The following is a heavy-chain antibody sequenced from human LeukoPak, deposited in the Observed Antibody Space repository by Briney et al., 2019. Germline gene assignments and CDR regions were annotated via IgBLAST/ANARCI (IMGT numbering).Heavy chain of an antibody. CDR1: GFTFSSYA. CDR2: ISYDGSNK. V-gene: IGHV3-30-3*01. Sequence: GGSLRLSCAASGFTFSSYAMHWVRQAPGKGLEWVAVISYDGSNKYYADSVKGRFTISRDNSKNTLYLQMNSLRAEDTAVYYCARATKQWLVRKLDYWGQGTLVTVSP. CDR3: ARATKQWLVRKLDY. J-gene: IGHJ4*02. D-gene: IGHD6-19*01.